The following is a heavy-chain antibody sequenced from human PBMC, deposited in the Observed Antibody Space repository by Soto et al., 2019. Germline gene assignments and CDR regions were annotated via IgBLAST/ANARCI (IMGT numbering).Heavy chain of an antibody. CDR3: ARVDGCGGDCYYPYYYYGMDV. D-gene: IGHD2-21*02. Sequence: SETLSLTCTVSGGSISSGDYYWSWIRQPPGKGLEWIGYIYYSGSTYYNPSLKSRVTISVDTSKNQFSLKLSSVTAADTAVYYCARVDGCGGDCYYPYYYYGMDVWGQGTTVTVSS. CDR2: IYYSGST. J-gene: IGHJ6*02. CDR1: GGSISSGDYY. V-gene: IGHV4-30-4*01.